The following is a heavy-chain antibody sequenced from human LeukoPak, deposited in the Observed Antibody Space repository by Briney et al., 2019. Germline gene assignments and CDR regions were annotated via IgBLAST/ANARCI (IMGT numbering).Heavy chain of an antibody. D-gene: IGHD6-19*01. V-gene: IGHV3-23*01. CDR1: GFTFSSYA. CDR3: AKPEASSGWSEGDY. Sequence: GGSLRLSCAASGFTFSSYALSWVRQAPGKGLEWVSAISGSGGSTYYADSVKGRFTISRDNSKNTLYLQMNSLRAEDTAVYYCAKPEASSGWSEGDYWGQGTLVTVSS. J-gene: IGHJ4*02. CDR2: ISGSGGST.